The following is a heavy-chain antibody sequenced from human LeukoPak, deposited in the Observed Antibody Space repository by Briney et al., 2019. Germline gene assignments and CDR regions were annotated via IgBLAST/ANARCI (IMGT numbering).Heavy chain of an antibody. Sequence: PGGSLRLSCAASGFTFSSYAMSWVRQAPGKGLEWVSAISGSGGRTYYADSVKGRFTISRDNSKNTLYLQMNSLRAEDTAVYYCAKDDDILTGYSVYWGQGTLVTVSS. CDR1: GFTFSSYA. J-gene: IGHJ4*02. CDR3: AKDDDILTGYSVY. CDR2: ISGSGGRT. D-gene: IGHD3-9*01. V-gene: IGHV3-23*01.